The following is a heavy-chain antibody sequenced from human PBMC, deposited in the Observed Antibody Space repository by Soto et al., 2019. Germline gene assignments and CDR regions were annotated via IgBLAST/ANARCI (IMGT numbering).Heavy chain of an antibody. J-gene: IGHJ4*02. D-gene: IGHD3-10*01. CDR2: ISAYNGNT. CDR3: VRDLDGSGSYYTGY. CDR1: GYMFISYG. V-gene: IGHV1-18*01. Sequence: QVQLVQSGAEVKKPGASVNVSCKASGYMFISYGINWVRQAPGQGLEWMGWISAYNGNTKYAQNLKGRVTMTTDTSTTTAYMEMRSLRSDDAAVYYCVRDLDGSGSYYTGYWGPGTLVTVSS.